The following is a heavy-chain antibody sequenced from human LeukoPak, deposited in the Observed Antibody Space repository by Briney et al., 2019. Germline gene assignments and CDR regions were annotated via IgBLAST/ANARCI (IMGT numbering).Heavy chain of an antibody. J-gene: IGHJ4*02. Sequence: GGSLRLSCAVSGITLSNYGMSWVRQAPGKGLEWVAGISDSGGSTKYAGSVKGRFTISRDNPKNTLFLQMNSLRAEDTAVYFCAKRGVVIRVFLVGFHKEAYYFESWGQGALVTVSS. D-gene: IGHD3/OR15-3a*01. CDR2: ISDSGGST. CDR1: GITLSNYG. CDR3: AKRGVVIRVFLVGFHKEAYYFES. V-gene: IGHV3-23*01.